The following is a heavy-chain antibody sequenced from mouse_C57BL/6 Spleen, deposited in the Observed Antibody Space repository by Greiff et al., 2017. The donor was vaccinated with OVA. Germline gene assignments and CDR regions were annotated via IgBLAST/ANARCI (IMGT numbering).Heavy chain of an antibody. CDR1: GFTFSDYG. Sequence: EVKLVESGGGLVKPGGSLKLSCAASGFTFSDYGMHWVRQAPEKGLEWVAYISSGSSTIYYADTVKGRFTISRDNAKNTLFLQMTSLRSEDTAMYYCARHDYDNFDYWGQGTTLTVSS. CDR2: ISSGSSTI. V-gene: IGHV5-17*01. J-gene: IGHJ2*01. CDR3: ARHDYDNFDY. D-gene: IGHD2-4*01.